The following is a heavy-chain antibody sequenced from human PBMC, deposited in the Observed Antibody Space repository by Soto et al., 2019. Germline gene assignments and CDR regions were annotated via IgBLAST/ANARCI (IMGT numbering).Heavy chain of an antibody. V-gene: IGHV1-69*13. CDR3: ASNGYSSTWHSWFDP. CDR2: IIPIFGTA. D-gene: IGHD6-13*01. Sequence: ASVKVSCKASGGTFSSYAISWVRQAPGQGLEWMGGIIPIFGTANYAQKFQGRVTITADESTSTAYMELSSLRSEDTAVYYCASNGYSSTWHSWFDPWGQGTLVTVSS. CDR1: GGTFSSYA. J-gene: IGHJ5*02.